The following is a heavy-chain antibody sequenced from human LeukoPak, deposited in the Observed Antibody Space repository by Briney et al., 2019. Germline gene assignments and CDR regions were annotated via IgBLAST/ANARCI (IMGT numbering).Heavy chain of an antibody. V-gene: IGHV3-30*18. D-gene: IGHD6-13*01. CDR2: ISYEGSNK. CDR1: GFTFSSYG. Sequence: GGSLRLSCAASGFTFSSYGMHWVRQAPGKGLEWVAVISYEGSNKYYADSVKGRFTISRDNSKNTLYLQMNSLRAEDTAVYYCAKDPGIAAAGTWGQGTLVTVSS. CDR3: AKDPGIAAAGT. J-gene: IGHJ5*02.